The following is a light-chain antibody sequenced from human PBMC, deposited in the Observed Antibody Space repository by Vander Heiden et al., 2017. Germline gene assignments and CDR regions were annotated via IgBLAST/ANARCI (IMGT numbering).Light chain of an antibody. V-gene: IGLV1-40*01. CDR3: QSYDSSLSAWV. J-gene: IGLJ3*02. CDR1: RSNIRAGVD. Sequence: QAVLTQALPQPGAPGPRVPNSRSGRRSNIRAGVDVHWYQQLPGAAPKLLIYRKSNRPSGVPDRFSDSKSDTSASLAITRLQAEDEADYYCQSYDSSLSAWVFGGGTKLTV. CDR2: RKS.